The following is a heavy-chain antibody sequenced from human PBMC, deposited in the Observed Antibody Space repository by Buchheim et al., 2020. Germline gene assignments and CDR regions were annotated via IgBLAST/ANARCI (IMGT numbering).Heavy chain of an antibody. Sequence: VQLVESGGGLVQPGGSLRLSCAASGFTLSKYWMSWVRQAPGKGLEWVANIIQDGSKKDSVDSVKGRFTISRDNTKNSLYLQMDSLRVEDTAVYYCVRDVDAAMGDYWGQGTL. D-gene: IGHD5-18*01. CDR2: IIQDGSKK. J-gene: IGHJ4*02. CDR1: GFTLSKYW. V-gene: IGHV3-7*01. CDR3: VRDVDAAMGDY.